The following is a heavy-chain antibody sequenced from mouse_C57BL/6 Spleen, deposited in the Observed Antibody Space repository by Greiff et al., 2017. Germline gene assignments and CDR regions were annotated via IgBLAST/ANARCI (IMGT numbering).Heavy chain of an antibody. D-gene: IGHD3-3*01. Sequence: EVMLVESGGGLVQPGGSMKLSCAASGFTFSDACMDWVRQSPEKGLEWVAEIRNKANNHATYYAESVQGRFSSSSDDSKSSVYMQMNSLRAEDTGIYYCTGRALDEDAGYYYAMDYWGQGTSVTVSS. CDR1: GFTFSDAC. V-gene: IGHV6-6*01. CDR3: TGRALDEDAGYYYAMDY. CDR2: IRNKANNHAT. J-gene: IGHJ4*01.